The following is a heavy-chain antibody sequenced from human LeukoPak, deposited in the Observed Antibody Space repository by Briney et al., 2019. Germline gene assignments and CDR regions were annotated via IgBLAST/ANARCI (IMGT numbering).Heavy chain of an antibody. D-gene: IGHD3-22*01. CDR3: ARHRLPRVYYDSSGYYHAAFDI. CDR2: ISGYNGNA. V-gene: IGHV1-18*04. CDR1: GYTFTGYY. J-gene: IGHJ3*02. Sequence: ASVKVSCKASGYTFTGYYMHWVRQAPGQGLEWMGWISGYNGNANYAQKLQGRVTMTTDTSTSTAYMELRSLRSDDTAVYYCARHRLPRVYYDSSGYYHAAFDIWGQGTMVTVSS.